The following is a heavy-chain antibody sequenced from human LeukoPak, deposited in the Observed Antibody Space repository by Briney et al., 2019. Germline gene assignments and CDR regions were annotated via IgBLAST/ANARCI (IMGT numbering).Heavy chain of an antibody. CDR1: GFTFSSYE. J-gene: IGHJ4*02. CDR3: ARSPTGSGWYYFDY. Sequence: GGSLRLSCAASGFTFSSYEMNWVRQAPGKGLEWVSYISGSGSTIYYADSVKGRFTISRDNAKNSLYLQMNSLRAEDTTVYYCARSPTGSGWYYFDYWGQGTLVTVSS. D-gene: IGHD6-19*01. CDR2: ISGSGSTI. V-gene: IGHV3-48*03.